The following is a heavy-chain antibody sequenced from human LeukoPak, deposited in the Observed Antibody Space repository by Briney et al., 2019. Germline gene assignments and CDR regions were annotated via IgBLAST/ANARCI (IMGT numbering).Heavy chain of an antibody. D-gene: IGHD3-16*01. CDR2: ISAYNGNT. J-gene: IGHJ3*02. Sequence: GESLKISCKGSGYSFTSYGISWVRQAPGQGLEWMGWISAYNGNTNYAQKLQGRVTMTTDTSTSTAYMELRSLRSDDTAVYYCARGTVWAPFDIWGQGTMVTVSS. V-gene: IGHV1-18*01. CDR3: ARGTVWAPFDI. CDR1: GYSFTSYG.